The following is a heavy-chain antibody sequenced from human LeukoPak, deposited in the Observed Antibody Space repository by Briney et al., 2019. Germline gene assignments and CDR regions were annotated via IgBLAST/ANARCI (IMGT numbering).Heavy chain of an antibody. J-gene: IGHJ4*02. V-gene: IGHV4-30-2*01. CDR3: ARGRAYGSGILFDF. Sequence: TLSLTCTVSGGSISSGGYYWSWIRQPPGKGLEWIGYIYHSGSTYYNPSLKSRVTISVDSSKNQFSLKLSSVTAADTAVYYCARGRAYGSGILFDFWGQGTLVTVSS. CDR2: IYHSGST. D-gene: IGHD3-10*01. CDR1: GGSISSGGYY.